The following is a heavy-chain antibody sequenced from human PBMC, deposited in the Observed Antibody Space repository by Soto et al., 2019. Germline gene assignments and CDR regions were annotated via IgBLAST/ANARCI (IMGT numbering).Heavy chain of an antibody. Sequence: QVQLVESGGGVVQPGRSLRLSCATSGFTFSSYAMHWVRQAPGKGPEWVAIISYDGSNKYYADSVKGRFIISRDNSKNTLFLQMNSLRTEDTAVYHCAREDGISGPEGYWGQGTLVTVSS. J-gene: IGHJ4*02. D-gene: IGHD2-15*01. V-gene: IGHV3-30-3*01. CDR1: GFTFSSYA. CDR3: AREDGISGPEGY. CDR2: ISYDGSNK.